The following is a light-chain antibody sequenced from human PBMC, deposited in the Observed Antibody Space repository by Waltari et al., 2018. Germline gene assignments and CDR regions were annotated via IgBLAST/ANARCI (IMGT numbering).Light chain of an antibody. CDR2: EVS. V-gene: IGLV2-14*01. J-gene: IGLJ2*01. CDR3: SSYTSSDTMI. CDR1: NSDIGAYNY. Sequence: QSALTQPASVSGSPGQSITISCTGTNSDIGAYNYVSWYQQHPGKAPKLIIFEVSKRPSGVSNRFSGSKSGNTASLTISGLQPEDEADYYCSSYTSSDTMIFGTGTKLTVL.